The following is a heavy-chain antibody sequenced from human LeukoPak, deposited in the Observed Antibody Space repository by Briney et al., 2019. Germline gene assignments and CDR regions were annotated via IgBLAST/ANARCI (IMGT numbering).Heavy chain of an antibody. CDR2: IRYDGNTK. CDR3: VKDNPLDY. J-gene: IGHJ4*02. V-gene: IGHV3-30*02. Sequence: GGSLRLSCAASGFTFSSYEMNWVRQAPGKGLEWVAFIRYDGNTKLYADSAKGRFTISRDNSKNILYLHMNSLRAEDTALYYCVKDNPLDYWGQGTLVIVSS. CDR1: GFTFSSYE. D-gene: IGHD1-14*01.